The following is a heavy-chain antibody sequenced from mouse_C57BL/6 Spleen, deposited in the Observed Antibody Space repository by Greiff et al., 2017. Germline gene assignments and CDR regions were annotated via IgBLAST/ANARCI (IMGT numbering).Heavy chain of an antibody. D-gene: IGHD1-1*01. J-gene: IGHJ3*01. CDR1: GYTFTSYW. Sequence: VQLQQPGAELVKPGASVKVSCKASGYTFTSYWMHWVKQRPGQGLEWIGRIHPSDSDTNYNQKFKGKATLTVDKSSSTAYMQLSRLTAEDSAVYYCAILGIGLRRFAYWGQGTLVTVSA. V-gene: IGHV1-74*01. CDR2: IHPSDSDT. CDR3: AILGIGLRRFAY.